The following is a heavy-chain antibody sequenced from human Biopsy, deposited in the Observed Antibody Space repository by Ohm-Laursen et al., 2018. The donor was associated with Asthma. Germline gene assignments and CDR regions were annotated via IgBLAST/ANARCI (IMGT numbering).Heavy chain of an antibody. V-gene: IGHV1-69*01. CDR2: INSVFGTT. Sequence: SEKASCKSLGGTFNTYVIGWARQAPGQGLEWMGWINSVFGTTTYPQKFQDRVTITAADSTSTVYMELSSLRSEDSAVYYCARKAGSCISRTCYSLDFWGQGTLVTVSS. J-gene: IGHJ4*02. CDR3: ARKAGSCISRTCYSLDF. D-gene: IGHD2-2*01. CDR1: GGTFNTYV.